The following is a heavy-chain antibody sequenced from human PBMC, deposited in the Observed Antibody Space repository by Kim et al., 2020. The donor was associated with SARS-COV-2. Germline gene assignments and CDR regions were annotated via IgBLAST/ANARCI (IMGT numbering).Heavy chain of an antibody. J-gene: IGHJ6*02. Sequence: GGSLRLSCAASGFTFSSYGMHWVRQAPGKGLEWVAVISYDGSNKYYADSVKGRFTISRDNSKNTLYLQMNSLRAEDTAVYYCAKDKADPSYSGSYYYYGMDVWGQGTTVTVSS. CDR2: ISYDGSNK. V-gene: IGHV3-30*18. D-gene: IGHD1-26*01. CDR1: GFTFSSYG. CDR3: AKDKADPSYSGSYYYYGMDV.